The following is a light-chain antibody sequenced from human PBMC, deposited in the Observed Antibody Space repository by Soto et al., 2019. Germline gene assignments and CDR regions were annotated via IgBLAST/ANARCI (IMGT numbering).Light chain of an antibody. Sequence: QSVLTQPLSVSSSPGHAVTISCTGTNSDVGGYNYVSWYQQYPGKAPKVMIYDVTKRPSGVPDRFSGSKSGNTASLTISGLQTEDEADYYCSSFTDGNNLVFGTGTKVTVL. J-gene: IGLJ1*01. CDR3: SSFTDGNNLV. CDR1: NSDVGGYNY. CDR2: DVT. V-gene: IGLV2-11*01.